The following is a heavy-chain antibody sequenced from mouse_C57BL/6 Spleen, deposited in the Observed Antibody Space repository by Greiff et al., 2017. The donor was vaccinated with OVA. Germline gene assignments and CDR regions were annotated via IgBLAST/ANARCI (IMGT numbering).Heavy chain of an antibody. J-gene: IGHJ2*01. CDR3: ARRSSSELESFLDY. CDR2: IDPSDSYT. D-gene: IGHD3-2*02. V-gene: IGHV1-59*01. CDR1: GYTFTSYW. Sequence: VQLQQPGAELVRPGTSVKLSCKASGYTFTSYWMHWVKQRPGQGLEWIGVIDPSDSYTNYNQKFKGKATLTVDTSSSTAYMQLSSLTSEDSAVYYCARRSSSELESFLDYWGQGTTLTVSS.